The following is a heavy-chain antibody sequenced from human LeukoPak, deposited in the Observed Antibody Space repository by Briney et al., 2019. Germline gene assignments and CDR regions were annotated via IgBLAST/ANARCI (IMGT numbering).Heavy chain of an antibody. Sequence: PGGSLRLSCAASGFTFSTYAMTWVRQAPGQGLEWVSSISGSGSSTYYADSVKGRFTISRDNSKNSLYLQMNSLRAEDTALYYCAKLAYDWIRYGHFDYWGRGTLVTVSS. D-gene: IGHD1-20*01. CDR1: GFTFSTYA. J-gene: IGHJ4*02. CDR3: AKLAYDWIRYGHFDY. CDR2: ISGSGSST. V-gene: IGHV3-23*01.